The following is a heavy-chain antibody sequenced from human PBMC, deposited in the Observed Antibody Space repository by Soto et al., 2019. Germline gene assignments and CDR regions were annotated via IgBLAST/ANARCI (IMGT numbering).Heavy chain of an antibody. CDR2: IYWNDDK. CDR3: AHRPYGSGSYPGSYFDY. Sequence: QITLKESGPTLVKPTQTLTLTCTFSGFSLSTSGVGVGWIRQPPGKALEWLALIYWNDDKRYSPSLKSRLTIPKDTSKNQVVHTMTNMDPVDTATYYCAHRPYGSGSYPGSYFDYWGQGTLVTVSS. D-gene: IGHD3-10*01. J-gene: IGHJ4*02. CDR1: GFSLSTSGVG. V-gene: IGHV2-5*01.